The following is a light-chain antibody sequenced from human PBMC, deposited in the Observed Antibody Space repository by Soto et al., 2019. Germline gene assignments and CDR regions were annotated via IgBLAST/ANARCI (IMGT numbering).Light chain of an antibody. Sequence: DIQMTQSPSSLSASVGDRVTITCRASQSISSYLNWYQQKPGKAPKLLIYAASSLQSGVPSRFSGSGSGTDFTLTISSLQPEDFATYYCQQSYITPDTFGGGTKVEIK. J-gene: IGKJ4*01. V-gene: IGKV1-39*01. CDR2: AAS. CDR3: QQSYITPDT. CDR1: QSISSY.